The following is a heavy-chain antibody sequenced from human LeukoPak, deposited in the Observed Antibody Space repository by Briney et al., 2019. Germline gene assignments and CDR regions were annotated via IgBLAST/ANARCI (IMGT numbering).Heavy chain of an antibody. CDR3: AKDARSCSSSACYTVTTYYFDS. D-gene: IGHD2-2*02. Sequence: PGGSLRLSCAASGFTFSSYSMNWVRQAPGKGLEWVSTISGNGATTYYADSVKGHFTISRDNSKNTLFLQMNGLTAEDTAVYYCAKDARSCSSSACYTVTTYYFDSWGQGTLVTVSS. CDR2: ISGNGATT. CDR1: GFTFSSYS. J-gene: IGHJ4*02. V-gene: IGHV3-23*01.